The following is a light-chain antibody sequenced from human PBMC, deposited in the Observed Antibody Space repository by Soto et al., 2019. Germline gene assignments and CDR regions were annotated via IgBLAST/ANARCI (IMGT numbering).Light chain of an antibody. J-gene: IGKJ3*01. CDR3: QQRSNWLFN. Sequence: EIVLTQSPATLSLSPGERATLSCRASQSVSSYLAWYQQKPGQDPRLLIYDASNRATGIPPRFSGSGSGTDFTLTISSLEPEDFSVYYCQQRSNWLFNFGPGTKVYIK. CDR2: DAS. CDR1: QSVSSY. V-gene: IGKV3-11*01.